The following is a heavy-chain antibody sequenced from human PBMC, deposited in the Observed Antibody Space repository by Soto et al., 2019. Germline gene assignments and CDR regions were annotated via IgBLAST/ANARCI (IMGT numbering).Heavy chain of an antibody. Sequence: PGGSLRLSCAASAFTLTNYAMSWVRQAPGKGLEWVSGIRGSGGSTYYADSVKGRFTISRDISKNTLYLQMNNLRAEDTALYYCAKDIGYDSGDYFDYWGQGTLVTVSS. V-gene: IGHV3-23*01. CDR1: AFTLTNYA. CDR3: AKDIGYDSGDYFDY. CDR2: IRGSGGST. D-gene: IGHD4-17*01. J-gene: IGHJ4*02.